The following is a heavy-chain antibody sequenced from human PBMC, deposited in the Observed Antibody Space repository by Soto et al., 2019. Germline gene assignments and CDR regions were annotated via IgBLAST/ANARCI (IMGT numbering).Heavy chain of an antibody. V-gene: IGHV4-39*01. CDR1: GASLISSSYY. Sequence: QLQLHESGPGLVKPSQTLSLTCAVSGASLISSSYYWAWIRQPPGKGLEWIGTIYHSGNTYYNPSLNSRVTISVDASKNQFSLRLSSVTATDTAIYYCTRQATYTMDVWGRGTTVTVSS. D-gene: IGHD4-4*01. J-gene: IGHJ6*02. CDR3: TRQATYTMDV. CDR2: IYHSGNT.